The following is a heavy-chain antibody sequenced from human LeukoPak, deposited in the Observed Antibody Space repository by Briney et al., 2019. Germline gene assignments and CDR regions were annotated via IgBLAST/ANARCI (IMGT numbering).Heavy chain of an antibody. CDR1: GFTFSSYA. V-gene: IGHV3-23*01. Sequence: GGSLRLSCAASGFTFSSYAMNWVRQAPGKGLEWVSAISGSGGSTYYADSVKGRFTISRDNAKKSLYLQMNSLRAEDTALYYCARRDYYGSGSPDFWGQGTLVTVSS. J-gene: IGHJ4*02. CDR3: ARRDYYGSGSPDF. D-gene: IGHD3-10*01. CDR2: ISGSGGST.